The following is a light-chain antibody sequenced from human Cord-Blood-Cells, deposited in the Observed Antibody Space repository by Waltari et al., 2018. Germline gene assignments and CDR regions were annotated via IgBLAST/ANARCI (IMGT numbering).Light chain of an antibody. CDR2: GAS. Sequence: EIVMTQSPATLSVSPGERATLSCRASQRVSSNLAWCQKKPGQAPRLLIYGASTRATGIPARFSGSVSGTEFTLTISSLQSQDSAVYYSQQYNNWPSGTFGQGRKVEIK. CDR3: QQYNNWPSGT. V-gene: IGKV3-15*01. CDR1: QRVSSN. J-gene: IGKJ1*01.